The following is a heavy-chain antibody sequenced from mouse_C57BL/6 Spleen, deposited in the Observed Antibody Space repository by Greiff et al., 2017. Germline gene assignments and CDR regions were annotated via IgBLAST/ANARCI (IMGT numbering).Heavy chain of an antibody. V-gene: IGHV1-76*01. J-gene: IGHJ1*03. D-gene: IGHD1-1*01. CDR2: IYPGSGNT. CDR1: GYTFTDYY. Sequence: VQLQQSGAELVRPGASVKLSCKASGYTFTDYYINWVKQRPGQGLEWIARIYPGSGNTYYNEKFKGKATLTAEKSSSTAYMQLSSLTSEDSAVYFCARWGDYYGSSYDWYFEVWGTGTTVTVSS. CDR3: ARWGDYYGSSYDWYFEV.